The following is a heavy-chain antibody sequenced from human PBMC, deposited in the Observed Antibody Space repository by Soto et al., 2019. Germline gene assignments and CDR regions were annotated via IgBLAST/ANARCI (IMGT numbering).Heavy chain of an antibody. Sequence: ASVKVSCKASGYTFITYGVTWVRQAPGQGLEWMGWITPYNGKTHYAQKFQDRVTMTTDTAATTAYMELRSLTSDDSAMYYCARHSTNWNYNWGQGTLVTVSS. D-gene: IGHD1-7*01. CDR1: GYTFITYG. CDR3: ARHSTNWNYN. CDR2: ITPYNGKT. J-gene: IGHJ4*02. V-gene: IGHV1-18*01.